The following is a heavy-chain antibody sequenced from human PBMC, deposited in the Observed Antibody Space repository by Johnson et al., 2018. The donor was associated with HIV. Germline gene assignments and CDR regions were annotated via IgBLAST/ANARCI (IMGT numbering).Heavy chain of an antibody. D-gene: IGHD4-23*01. CDR3: AKGSTVVDDAFDI. CDR2: ISYDGSKR. CDR1: GFTFSSYA. Sequence: QVQLVESGGGVVQPGRSLRLSCAASGFTFSSYAMHWVRQAPGKGLEWVAVISYDGSKRYYEDYVKGRFTISRDNSKNTLYLQMNSLRAEDTAVYYCAKGSTVVDDAFDIWGQGTMVTVSS. J-gene: IGHJ3*02. V-gene: IGHV3-30*04.